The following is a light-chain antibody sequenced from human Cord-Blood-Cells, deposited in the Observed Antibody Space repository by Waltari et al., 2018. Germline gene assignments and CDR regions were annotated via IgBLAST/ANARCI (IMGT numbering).Light chain of an antibody. V-gene: IGLV3-25*01. J-gene: IGLJ2*01. Sequence: PGQTARITCSGDALPKQYAYWYQQKPGQAPVLVIYKDSERPSGIPERFSGSSSGTTVTLTISGVQAEDEADYYCQSADSSGTYVVFGGGTKLTVL. CDR1: ALPKQY. CDR3: QSADSSGTYVV. CDR2: KDS.